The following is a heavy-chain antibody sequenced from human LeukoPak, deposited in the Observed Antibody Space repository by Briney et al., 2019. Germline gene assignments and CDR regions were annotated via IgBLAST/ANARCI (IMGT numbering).Heavy chain of an antibody. D-gene: IGHD3-10*01. CDR2: INPNSGGT. CDR1: GYTFTGYY. J-gene: IGHJ4*02. CDR3: ARSMVRGVIILNY. Sequence: ASVKVSCKASGYTFTGYYMHWVRQAPGQGLEWMGWINPNSGGTNYAQKFQGRVTMTRDTSTSTAYMELSRLRSDDTAVYYCARSMVRGVIILNYWGQGTLVTVSS. V-gene: IGHV1-2*02.